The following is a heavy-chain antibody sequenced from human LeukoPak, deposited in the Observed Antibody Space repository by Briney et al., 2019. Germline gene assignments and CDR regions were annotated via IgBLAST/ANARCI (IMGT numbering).Heavy chain of an antibody. Sequence: GGSLRLSCAASGFIFTNYAMSWVRQAPGKGLEWVSAISGSGGRTYYADSVKGRFTISRDNSKNTLLLQMNSLRAEDTAVYYCARAGYCTNGVCPYFDYWGQGILVTVSS. CDR3: ARAGYCTNGVCPYFDY. J-gene: IGHJ4*02. CDR1: GFIFTNYA. D-gene: IGHD2-8*01. V-gene: IGHV3-23*01. CDR2: ISGSGGRT.